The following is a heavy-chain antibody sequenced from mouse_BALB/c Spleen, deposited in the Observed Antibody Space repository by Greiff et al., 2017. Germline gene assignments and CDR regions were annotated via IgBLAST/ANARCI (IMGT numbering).Heavy chain of an antibody. CDR3: VRDRPLDSSGSPFAY. CDR1: GFSLTSYD. D-gene: IGHD3-2*01. V-gene: IGHV2-9-2*01. CDR2: IWTGGGT. Sequence: QVHVKQSGPGLVAPSQSLSITCTVSGFSLTSYDISWIRQPPGKGLEWLGVIWTGGGTNYNSAFMSRLSISKDNSKSQVFLKMNSLQTDDTAIYYCVRDRPLDSSGSPFAYWGQGTLVTVSA. J-gene: IGHJ3*01.